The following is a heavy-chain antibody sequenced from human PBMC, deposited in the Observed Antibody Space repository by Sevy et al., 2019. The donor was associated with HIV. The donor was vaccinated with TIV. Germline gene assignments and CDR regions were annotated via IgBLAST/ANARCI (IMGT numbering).Heavy chain of an antibody. CDR2: ISGSGTRT. D-gene: IGHD3-22*01. V-gene: IGHV3-23*01. CDR1: GFSFDSYG. J-gene: IGHJ6*03. Sequence: GGSLRLSCAVSGFSFDSYGMTWVRQAPGKGLEWVSAISGSGTRTYYADSVKGRFILSRDNSKNTLDLQMNSLRAEDPAMYYCAKGGGGHYDPDEIAYYFYYYNMDVWGKGTTVTVSS. CDR3: AKGGGGHYDPDEIAYYFYYYNMDV.